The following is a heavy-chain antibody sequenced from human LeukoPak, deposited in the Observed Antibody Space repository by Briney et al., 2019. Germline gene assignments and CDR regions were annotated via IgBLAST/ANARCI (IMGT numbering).Heavy chain of an antibody. V-gene: IGHV3-48*03. CDR3: ASFATYGYSYRYYFDY. D-gene: IGHD5-18*01. CDR2: ISSSGSTI. J-gene: IGHJ4*02. CDR1: GFTFSSYE. Sequence: GGSLRLSCAASGFTFSSYEMNWARQAPGKGLEWVSYISSSGSTIYYADSVKGRFTISRDNAKNSLYLQMNSLRAEDTAVYYCASFATYGYSYRYYFDYWGQGTLVTVSS.